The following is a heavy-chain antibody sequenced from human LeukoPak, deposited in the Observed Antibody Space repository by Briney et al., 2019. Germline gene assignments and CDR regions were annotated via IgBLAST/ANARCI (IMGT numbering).Heavy chain of an antibody. CDR2: IYPGDSDT. V-gene: IGHV5-51*01. D-gene: IGHD3-9*01. Sequence: GESLKISCKGSGYSFTSYWIGWARQMPGKGLEWMGIIYPGDSDTRYSPSFQGQVTISADKSISTAYLQWSSLKASDTAMYYCARVYYDILTGPPTRYYFDYWGQGTLVTVSS. J-gene: IGHJ4*02. CDR3: ARVYYDILTGPPTRYYFDY. CDR1: GYSFTSYW.